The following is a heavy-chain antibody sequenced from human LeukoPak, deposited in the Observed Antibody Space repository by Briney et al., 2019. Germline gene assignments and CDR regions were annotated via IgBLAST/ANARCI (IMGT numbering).Heavy chain of an antibody. V-gene: IGHV3-30*02. CDR3: AKVKYFDFDAFDI. CDR1: GFTFSSYG. Sequence: PGGSLRLSCAASGFTFSSYGMHWVRQAPGKGLEWVAFIRYDGSNKYYADSVKGRFTISRDNSKNTLYLHINSLRAEDTAVYYCAKVKYFDFDAFDIWGQGTMVTVSS. J-gene: IGHJ3*02. CDR2: IRYDGSNK. D-gene: IGHD3-9*01.